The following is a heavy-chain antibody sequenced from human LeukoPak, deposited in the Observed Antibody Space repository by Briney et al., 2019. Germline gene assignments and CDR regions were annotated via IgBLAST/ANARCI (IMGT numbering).Heavy chain of an antibody. V-gene: IGHV4-34*01. D-gene: IGHD6-13*01. CDR3: ARRGYSSSWYVRLLKRINWFDP. CDR2: INHSGST. CDR1: GESFNVYY. Sequence: SETLSLTCAVYGESFNVYYWSWIRQPPGKGLEWIGEINHSGSTNYNPSLKSRVTISVDTSKNQFSLKLSSVTAADTAVYYCARRGYSSSWYVRLLKRINWFDPWGQGTLVTVSS. J-gene: IGHJ5*02.